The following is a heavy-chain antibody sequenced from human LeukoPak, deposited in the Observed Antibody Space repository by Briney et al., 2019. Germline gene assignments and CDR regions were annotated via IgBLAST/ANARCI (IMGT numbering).Heavy chain of an antibody. Sequence: GGSLRLSCAASGFTFDDYTMHWVRQAPGKGLEWVSLISWDGGSTYYADSVKGRFTISRDNSKNSLYLQMNSLRTEDTALYYCAKDSVAVTGTGNIDYWGQGTLVTVSS. CDR3: AKDSVAVTGTGNIDY. CDR2: ISWDGGST. V-gene: IGHV3-43*01. J-gene: IGHJ4*02. D-gene: IGHD6-19*01. CDR1: GFTFDDYT.